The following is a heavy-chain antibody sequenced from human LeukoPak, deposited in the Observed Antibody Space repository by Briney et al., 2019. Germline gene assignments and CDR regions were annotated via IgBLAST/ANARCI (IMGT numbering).Heavy chain of an antibody. V-gene: IGHV1-69-2*01. CDR2: VDPEDGET. J-gene: IGHJ5*02. CDR3: ATTPLRFLEWLPIRYNWFDP. D-gene: IGHD3-3*01. Sequence: GATVKLSCKASGYTFTDYYMHWVQQAPGKGLEWMGRVDPEDGETIYAEKFQGRVTITADTSTDTAYMELSSLRSEDTAVYYCATTPLRFLEWLPIRYNWFDPWGQGTLVTVSS. CDR1: GYTFTDYY.